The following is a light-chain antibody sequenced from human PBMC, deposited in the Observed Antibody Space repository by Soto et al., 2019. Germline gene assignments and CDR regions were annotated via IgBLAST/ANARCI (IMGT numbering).Light chain of an antibody. V-gene: IGLV2-11*01. CDR2: DVS. J-gene: IGLJ2*01. CDR3: FSYAGTYTPVV. CDR1: SSDVGGYNY. Sequence: PVLTHPRSVSGSHGQSVSISCTETSSDVGGYNYVSWYQQHPGKAPKLMIYDVSKRPSGVPDRFSGSKSGNTASLTISGLQAEDEADYYCFSYAGTYTPVVFGGGTKVTVL.